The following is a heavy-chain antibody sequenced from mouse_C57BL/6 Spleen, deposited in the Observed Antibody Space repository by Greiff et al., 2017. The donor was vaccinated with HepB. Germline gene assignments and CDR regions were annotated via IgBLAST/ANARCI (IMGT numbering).Heavy chain of an antibody. J-gene: IGHJ2*01. CDR1: GYTFTDYY. CDR2: INPNNGGT. V-gene: IGHV1-26*01. Sequence: VQLQQSGPELVKPGASVKISCKASGYTFTDYYMNWVKQSHGMSLEWIGDINPNNGGTSYNQKFKGKATLTVDKSSRTAYMELRRLTSEDSAVYYCAGGGSSPCYFDYWGQGTTLTVSS. CDR3: AGGGSSPCYFDY. D-gene: IGHD1-1*01.